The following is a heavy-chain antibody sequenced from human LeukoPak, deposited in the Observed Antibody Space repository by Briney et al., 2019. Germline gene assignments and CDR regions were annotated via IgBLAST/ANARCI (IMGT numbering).Heavy chain of an antibody. D-gene: IGHD6-6*01. J-gene: IGHJ4*02. CDR2: IIPIFGTA. Sequence: GASVKVSCKASGYTFTTYPINWVRQAPGQGLEWMGGIIPIFGTANYAQKFQGRVTITADESTSTAYMELSSLRSDDTAVYYCARTAARRFDYWGQGTLVTVSS. V-gene: IGHV1-69*13. CDR1: GYTFTTYP. CDR3: ARTAARRFDY.